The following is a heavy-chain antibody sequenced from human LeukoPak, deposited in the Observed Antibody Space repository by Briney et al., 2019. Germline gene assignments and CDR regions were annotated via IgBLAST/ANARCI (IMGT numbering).Heavy chain of an antibody. Sequence: GGSLRLSCAASGFTFSNYWMSWVRQAPGKGLEWVANIKQDGSKKNYVDSEKGRFTISRDNGKNSLYLQMNSLRAEDTAVYYCAGRSGSFDYWGQGTLVTVSS. D-gene: IGHD3-10*01. J-gene: IGHJ4*02. CDR1: GFTFSNYW. CDR2: IKQDGSKK. CDR3: AGRSGSFDY. V-gene: IGHV3-7*01.